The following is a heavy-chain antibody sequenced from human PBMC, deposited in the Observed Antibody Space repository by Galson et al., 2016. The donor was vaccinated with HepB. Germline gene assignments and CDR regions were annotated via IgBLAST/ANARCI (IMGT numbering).Heavy chain of an antibody. CDR2: ISPYNGDT. D-gene: IGHD1-20*01. J-gene: IGHJ4*02. Sequence: SVKVSCKASGYTFISYGISWVRQAPGQGLEWMGWISPYNGDTKYAQRLQDRVIMTTDTSTSTAYMELRSLRSDDTAVYYCARDLGYNWNHAHWGQGTLVIVSS. CDR1: GYTFISYG. V-gene: IGHV1-18*04. CDR3: ARDLGYNWNHAH.